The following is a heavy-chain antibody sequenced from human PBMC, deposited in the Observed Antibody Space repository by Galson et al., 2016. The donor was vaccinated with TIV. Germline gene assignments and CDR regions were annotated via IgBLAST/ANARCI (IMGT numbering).Heavy chain of an antibody. CDR3: ARWADTGSYYQYFHH. CDR1: GGSVSSGGFY. D-gene: IGHD1-26*01. V-gene: IGHV4-31*11. Sequence: TLSLTCAVSGGSVSSGGFYWSWIRQHPGEGLEWIGYIYNSGSTYYNPSLKSRVTISVDTSKNEFSLKLSSVTAADTAVYYCARWADTGSYYQYFHHWGQGTLVSVSS. J-gene: IGHJ1*01. CDR2: IYNSGST.